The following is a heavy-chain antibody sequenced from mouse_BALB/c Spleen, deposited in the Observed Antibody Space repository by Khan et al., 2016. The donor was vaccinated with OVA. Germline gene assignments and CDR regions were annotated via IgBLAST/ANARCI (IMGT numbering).Heavy chain of an antibody. CDR3: ARDYWDVFAY. V-gene: IGHV14-3*02. CDR1: GFNIKDTY. J-gene: IGHJ3*01. Sequence: VQLQQSGAELVKPGASVKLSCTASGFNIKDTYIHWVKQRPEQGLEWIGRIDPANGNTKYDPKFQGKATITADTSSNTAYLQLSSLTSEDTAVYYCARDYWDVFAYWGQGTLVTVSA. D-gene: IGHD4-1*01. CDR2: IDPANGNT.